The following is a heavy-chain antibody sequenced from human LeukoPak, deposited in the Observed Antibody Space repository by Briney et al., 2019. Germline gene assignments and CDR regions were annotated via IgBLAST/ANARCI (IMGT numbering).Heavy chain of an antibody. CDR1: GFTFSSYW. CDR2: IKQDGSEK. Sequence: GGSLRLSCAASGFTFSSYWISWVRQAPGKGLEWVANIKQDGSEKYYVDSVKGRFTISRDNAKNSLYLQMNSLRAEDTAVYYCARDFGDFAFDIWGQGTMVTVSS. J-gene: IGHJ3*02. D-gene: IGHD3-16*01. CDR3: ARDFGDFAFDI. V-gene: IGHV3-7*01.